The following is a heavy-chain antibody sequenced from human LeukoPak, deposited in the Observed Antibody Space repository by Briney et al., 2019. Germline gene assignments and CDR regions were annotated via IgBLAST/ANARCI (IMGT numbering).Heavy chain of an antibody. V-gene: IGHV3-30-3*01. CDR3: AREASYYDFWSGSRYYYYYYYMDV. CDR2: ISYDGSNK. CDR1: GFTFSSYA. J-gene: IGHJ6*03. D-gene: IGHD3-3*01. Sequence: GGSLRLSCAASGFTFSSYAMHWVRQAPGKGLEWVAVISYDGSNKYYADSVKGRFTISRDNSKNTLYLQMNSLRAEDTAVYYCAREASYYDFWSGSRYYYYYYYMDVWGKGTTVTVSS.